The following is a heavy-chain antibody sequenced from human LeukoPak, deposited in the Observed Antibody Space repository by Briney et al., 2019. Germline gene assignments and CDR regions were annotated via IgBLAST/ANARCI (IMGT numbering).Heavy chain of an antibody. V-gene: IGHV4-59*01. CDR1: GGSISSYY. CDR3: ARETKYGGYSYGFLDY. CDR2: IYYSGST. D-gene: IGHD5-18*01. Sequence: PSETLSLTCTVSGGSISSYYWSWIRQPPGKGLEWIGYIYYSGSTNYNPSLKSRVTISVDTSKNQFSLKLSSVTAADTAVYYCARETKYGGYSYGFLDYWGQGTPVTVSS. J-gene: IGHJ4*02.